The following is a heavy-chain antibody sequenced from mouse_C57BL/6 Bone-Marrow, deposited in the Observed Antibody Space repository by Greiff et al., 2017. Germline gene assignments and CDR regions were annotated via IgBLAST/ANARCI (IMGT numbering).Heavy chain of an antibody. V-gene: IGHV1-63*01. D-gene: IGHD2-1*01. CDR1: GYTFTNYW. CDR2: IYPGGGYT. J-gene: IGHJ4*01. CDR3: ARSDYGNYLTMDY. Sequence: VQLQQSGAELVRPGTSLKMSCKASGYTFTNYWIGWVQQRPGHGLEWIADIYPGGGYTNYNEKFKSKATLSVDKSSSTAYMQFSSLTSEDSAIYYCARSDYGNYLTMDYWGQGTSVTVSS.